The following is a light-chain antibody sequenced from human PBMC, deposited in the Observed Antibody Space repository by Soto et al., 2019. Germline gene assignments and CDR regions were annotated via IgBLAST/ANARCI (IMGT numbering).Light chain of an antibody. CDR2: GAT. V-gene: IGKV3-20*01. Sequence: EIVLTQSPGTLSLSPGESTTLSCRASQRVGSSYSAWYQHKPGQAPRLLIYGATSRATGIPDRFSGSGSGTDFTLTISRLEPEDFAVYFCEQYNYLITFGQGTRLEIK. CDR1: QRVGSSY. J-gene: IGKJ5*01. CDR3: EQYNYLIT.